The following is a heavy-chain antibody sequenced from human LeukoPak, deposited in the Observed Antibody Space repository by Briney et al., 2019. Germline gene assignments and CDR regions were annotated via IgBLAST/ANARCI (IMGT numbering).Heavy chain of an antibody. D-gene: IGHD5-18*01. V-gene: IGHV1-2*02. CDR2: INPNSGGT. CDR1: GYTFTGYY. J-gene: IGHJ4*02. Sequence: ASVKVSCKASGYTFTGYYMHWVRQAPGQGLEWMGWINPNSGGTNYAQKFQGGVTMTRDTSISTAYMELSRLRSDDTAVYYCARVVGLDTAMDYFDYWGQGTLVTVSS. CDR3: ARVVGLDTAMDYFDY.